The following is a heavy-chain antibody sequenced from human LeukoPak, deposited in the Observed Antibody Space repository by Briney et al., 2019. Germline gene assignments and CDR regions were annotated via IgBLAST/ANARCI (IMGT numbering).Heavy chain of an antibody. CDR1: GFTSSSYW. V-gene: IGHV3-7*01. J-gene: IGHJ4*02. Sequence: PGGSLRLSCAASGFTSSSYWMSWVRQAPGKGLEWVANIKQDGSEKYYVDSVKGRFTISRDNAKNSLYLQMISLRAEDTAVYYCARDRGSSGWYEFDYWGQGTLVTVSS. CDR3: ARDRGSSGWYEFDY. D-gene: IGHD6-19*01. CDR2: IKQDGSEK.